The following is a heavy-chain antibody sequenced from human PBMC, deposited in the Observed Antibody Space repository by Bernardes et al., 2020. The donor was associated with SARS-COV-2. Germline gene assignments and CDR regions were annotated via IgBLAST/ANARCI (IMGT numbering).Heavy chain of an antibody. CDR3: ARVNYVWGSYRNGAHFDY. Sequence: GGSLRLSCAASGFTFSNYAIPWVRQAPGKGLEWVAVISYDGNNKYYADSVKGRFTISRDNFKNTLYLQMNSLRAEDTAVYYCARVNYVWGSYRNGAHFDYWGQGTLVTVSS. CDR1: GFTFSNYA. CDR2: ISYDGNNK. J-gene: IGHJ4*02. D-gene: IGHD3-16*02. V-gene: IGHV3-30-3*01.